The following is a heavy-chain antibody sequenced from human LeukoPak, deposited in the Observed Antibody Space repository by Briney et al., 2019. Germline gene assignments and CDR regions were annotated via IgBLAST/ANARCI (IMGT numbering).Heavy chain of an antibody. J-gene: IGHJ4*02. D-gene: IGHD4-17*01. CDR3: ARNKWGDYTGSDY. CDR1: GFTVSSNY. V-gene: IGHV3-53*01. Sequence: QSGGSLRLSCAVSGFTVSSNYMSWVRQAPGKGLEWVSLIYSGGSTYYADSVKGRFTISRDNSKNTLYLQMNSLRAEDTAVYYCARNKWGDYTGSDYWGQGTPVTVSS. CDR2: IYSGGST.